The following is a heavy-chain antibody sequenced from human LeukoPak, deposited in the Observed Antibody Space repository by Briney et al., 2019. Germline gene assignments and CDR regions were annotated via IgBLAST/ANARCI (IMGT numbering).Heavy chain of an antibody. Sequence: SETLSLTCTVSGGSISSYYWSWIRQPAGKGLEWIGRIYTSGSTNYNPSLKSRVTMSVDTSKNQFSLKLSSVTAADTAVYYCARGVVPAAQGGYYCYGMDVWGQGTTVTVSS. CDR3: ARGVVPAAQGGYYCYGMDV. CDR2: IYTSGST. V-gene: IGHV4-4*07. CDR1: GGSISSYY. D-gene: IGHD2-2*01. J-gene: IGHJ6*02.